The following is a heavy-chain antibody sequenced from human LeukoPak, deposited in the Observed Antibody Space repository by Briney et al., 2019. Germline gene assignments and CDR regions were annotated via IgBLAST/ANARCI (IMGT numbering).Heavy chain of an antibody. CDR2: IYYIGST. V-gene: IGHV4-59*01. Sequence: PSETLSLTCTISGGSTNTYYWSWLRQPPGKGLEWIGYIYYIGSTNYSPSLKSRATISVDTSKNQFSLKLSSVTAADTAVYYCASKSSDHGELRFDYWGQGALVTVSS. D-gene: IGHD4-17*01. CDR3: ASKSSDHGELRFDY. CDR1: GGSTNTYY. J-gene: IGHJ4*02.